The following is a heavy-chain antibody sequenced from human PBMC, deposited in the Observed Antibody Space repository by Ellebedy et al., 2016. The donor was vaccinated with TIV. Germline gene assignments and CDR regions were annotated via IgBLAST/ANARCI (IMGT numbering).Heavy chain of an antibody. CDR2: IYSSGGT. V-gene: IGHV3-53*01. CDR1: GFTVSSNY. J-gene: IGHJ4*02. CDR3: ARESSNYFDY. D-gene: IGHD3-10*01. Sequence: GESLKISCAASGFTVSSNYMSWVRQAPGRGLEWVSTIYSSGGTYYAGSVKRRFTISRDNAKNSVYLQMNSLRVEDTAVYYCARESSNYFDYWGQGTLVTVSS.